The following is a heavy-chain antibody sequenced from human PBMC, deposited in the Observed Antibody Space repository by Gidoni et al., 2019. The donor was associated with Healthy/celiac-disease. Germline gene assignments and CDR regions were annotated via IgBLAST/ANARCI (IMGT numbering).Heavy chain of an antibody. J-gene: IGHJ6*02. CDR3: ASRYDFWSGYYDYYYGMDV. D-gene: IGHD3-3*01. CDR1: GGTFSSYA. Sequence: QVQLVQSGAEVKKPGSSVKVSCKASGGTFSSYAISWVRQAPGQGLEWMGGIIPIFGTANCAQKFQGRVTITADESTSTAYMELSSLRSEDTAVYYCASRYDFWSGYYDYYYGMDVWGQGTTVTVSS. CDR2: IIPIFGTA. V-gene: IGHV1-69*01.